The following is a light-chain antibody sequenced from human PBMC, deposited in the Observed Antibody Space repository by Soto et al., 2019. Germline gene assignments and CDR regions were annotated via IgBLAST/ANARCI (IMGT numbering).Light chain of an antibody. Sequence: QSALTQPASVSGSPGQSITISCTGSSSDVGNYNYVSWYQQHPVKAPKLMISEVTNRPSGVSTRFSGSKSGNTASLTISGLQAEDEADYYCCSYTRSSTVIFGGVTKVTVL. CDR2: EVT. CDR1: SSDVGNYNY. CDR3: CSYTRSSTVI. J-gene: IGLJ2*01. V-gene: IGLV2-14*01.